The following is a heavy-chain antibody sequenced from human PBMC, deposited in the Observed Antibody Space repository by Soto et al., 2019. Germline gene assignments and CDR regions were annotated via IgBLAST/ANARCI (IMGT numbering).Heavy chain of an antibody. D-gene: IGHD6-19*01. V-gene: IGHV3-23*01. CDR2: ISGSGGST. CDR3: AKDTSGWYYGWFDP. J-gene: IGHJ5*02. CDR1: GFTFSSYA. Sequence: GSLRLSCAASGFTFSSYAMSLVRQAPGKGLEWVSAISGSGGSTYYADSVKGRFTISRDNSKNTLYLQMNSLRAEDTAVYYCAKDTSGWYYGWFDPWGQGTLVTVSS.